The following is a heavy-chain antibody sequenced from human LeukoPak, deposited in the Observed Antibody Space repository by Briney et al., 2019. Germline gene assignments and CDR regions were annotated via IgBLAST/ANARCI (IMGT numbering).Heavy chain of an antibody. CDR1: GYTLTELS. Sequence: GASVKVSCKVSGYTLTELSMRWVRQAPGKGLEWMGGFDPEDGETIYAQKFQGRVTMTEDTSTDTAYMELSSLRSEDTAVYYCATPAPNTYYYDSSGYYYFDYWGQGTLVTVSS. J-gene: IGHJ4*02. V-gene: IGHV1-24*01. CDR2: FDPEDGET. CDR3: ATPAPNTYYYDSSGYYYFDY. D-gene: IGHD3-22*01.